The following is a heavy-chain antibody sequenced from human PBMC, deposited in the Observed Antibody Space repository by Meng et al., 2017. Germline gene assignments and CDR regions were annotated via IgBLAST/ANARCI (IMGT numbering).Heavy chain of an antibody. V-gene: IGHV1-2*02. CDR1: GYTFTGYY. Sequence: ASVKVSCKASGYTFTGYYMHWVRQAPGQGLEWMGWINPNSGGTNNAQKFQGRVTIAADESTSTAYMEQSSLRSEDTAVYHCARASYDILTGSPYCSYYGMDVWGQGTTVTVSS. CDR2: INPNSGGT. J-gene: IGHJ6*02. D-gene: IGHD3-9*01. CDR3: ARASYDILTGSPYCSYYGMDV.